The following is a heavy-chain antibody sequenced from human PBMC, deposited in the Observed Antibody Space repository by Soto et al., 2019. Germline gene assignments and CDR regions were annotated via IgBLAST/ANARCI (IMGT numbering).Heavy chain of an antibody. CDR3: ASLSGSYGFDP. J-gene: IGHJ5*02. V-gene: IGHV3-48*03. D-gene: IGHD1-26*01. CDR2: ISSSGSDT. CDR1: GFSFSSYE. Sequence: EAQLVESGGDLVQPGGSLRLSCAGSGFSFSSYEMNLVRQAPGKGLAWVSYISSSGSDTYYADSVKARFTISRDNAQNSLYLQMTRLRADDTAIYYCASLSGSYGFDPWGQGTLVTVSS.